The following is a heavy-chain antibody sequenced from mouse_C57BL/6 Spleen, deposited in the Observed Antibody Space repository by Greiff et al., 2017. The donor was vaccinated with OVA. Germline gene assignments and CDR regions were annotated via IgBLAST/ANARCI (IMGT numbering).Heavy chain of an antibody. V-gene: IGHV1-47*01. J-gene: IGHJ3*01. CDR3: ARTHGSSPAWFAY. CDR1: GYTFTTYP. D-gene: IGHD1-1*01. Sequence: QVQLKESGAELVKPGASVKMSCKASGYTFTTYPIEWMKQNHGKSLEWIGNFHPYNDDTKYNEKFKGKATLTVEKSSSTVYLELSRLTSDDSAVYYCARTHGSSPAWFAYWGQGTLVTVSA. CDR2: FHPYNDDT.